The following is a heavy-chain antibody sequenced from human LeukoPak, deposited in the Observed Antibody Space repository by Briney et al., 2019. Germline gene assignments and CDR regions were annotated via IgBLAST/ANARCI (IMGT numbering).Heavy chain of an antibody. CDR2: INHSGST. D-gene: IGHD6-19*01. V-gene: IGHV4-38-2*02. Sequence: SETLSLTCTVSGYSISSGYFWSWIRQPPGKGLEWIGEINHSGSTNSNPSLKSRVTISVDTSKNQFSLKLSSVTAADTAVYYCARHAAHSSGWPDYWGQGTLVTVSS. CDR3: ARHAAHSSGWPDY. J-gene: IGHJ4*02. CDR1: GYSISSGYF.